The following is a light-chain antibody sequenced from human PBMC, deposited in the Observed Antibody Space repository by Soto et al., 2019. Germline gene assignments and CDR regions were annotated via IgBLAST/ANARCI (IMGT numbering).Light chain of an antibody. CDR1: SSDVGSYNL. J-gene: IGLJ2*01. CDR3: CSYAGSSNLV. Sequence: QSALTQPASVSGSPGQSITISCTGTSSDVGSYNLVSWYQQRPGKAPKLMIYDVSQRPSGVSNRFSASKSGNTASLTISGIQAEDEADYYCCSYAGSSNLVFGGGTKLTVL. CDR2: DVS. V-gene: IGLV2-23*02.